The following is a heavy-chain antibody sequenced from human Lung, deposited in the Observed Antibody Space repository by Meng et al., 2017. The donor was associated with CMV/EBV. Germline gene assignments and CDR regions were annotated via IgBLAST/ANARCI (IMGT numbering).Heavy chain of an antibody. CDR1: GGSPRRRNW. CDR2: IYHSGST. CDR3: ARVGAYCGGDCYHPR. D-gene: IGHD2-21*02. J-gene: IGHJ4*02. V-gene: IGHV4-4*03. Sequence: QGRRPESGPDLVKPPATLSLTWPVPGGSPRRRNWGSWARQPPGKGLEWIGEIYHSGSTNYNPSLKSRVTISVDESKNQFSLRLSSVTAADTAVYYCARVGAYCGGDCYHPRWGQGTLVTVSS.